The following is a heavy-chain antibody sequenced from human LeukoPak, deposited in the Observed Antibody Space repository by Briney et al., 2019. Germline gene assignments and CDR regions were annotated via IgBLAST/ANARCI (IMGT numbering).Heavy chain of an antibody. V-gene: IGHV4-59*01. Sequence: PSETLSLTCTVSGGSISSYYWSWIRQPPGKGLEWIGYIYYSGSTNFNPSLKSRLTIPADTSKNQFSLKLSSVTAADTAMYYCARMTAYYDFWSGYYTGYFDYWGQGTLVTVSS. CDR2: IYYSGST. J-gene: IGHJ4*02. CDR3: ARMTAYYDFWSGYYTGYFDY. CDR1: GGSISSYY. D-gene: IGHD3-3*01.